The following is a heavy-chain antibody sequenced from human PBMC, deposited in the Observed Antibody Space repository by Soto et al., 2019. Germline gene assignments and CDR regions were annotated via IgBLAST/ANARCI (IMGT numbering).Heavy chain of an antibody. CDR2: INGDGSET. CDR3: AGDSPHDSSGGGDY. D-gene: IGHD3-22*01. V-gene: IGHV3-74*01. CDR1: GFTFSTHW. J-gene: IGHJ4*02. Sequence: PGGSLRLTCAASGFTFSTHWMHWVRKAPGKGLVWVSRINGDGSETTYADSVKGRLTISRDNAKNTLYLQMNNLRVEDTAVYYCAGDSPHDSSGGGDYWGQGTLVTISS.